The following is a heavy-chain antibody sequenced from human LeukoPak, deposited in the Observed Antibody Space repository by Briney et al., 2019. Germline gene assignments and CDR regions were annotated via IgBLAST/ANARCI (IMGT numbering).Heavy chain of an antibody. CDR1: GYSFTSYW. Sequence: GESLKISRKGSGYSFTSYWIGWVRQMPGKGLEWMGIIYPGDSDTTYSPSFQGQVTISADKSISTAYLQWSSLKASDTAMYYCARHVPDSSGYLSHYIDYWGQGTLVTVSS. J-gene: IGHJ4*02. CDR2: IYPGDSDT. V-gene: IGHV5-51*01. D-gene: IGHD3-22*01. CDR3: ARHVPDSSGYLSHYIDY.